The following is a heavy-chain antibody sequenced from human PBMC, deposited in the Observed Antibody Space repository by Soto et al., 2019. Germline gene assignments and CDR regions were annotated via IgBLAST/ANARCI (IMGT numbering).Heavy chain of an antibody. D-gene: IGHD4-17*01. Sequence: QVQLVQSGAEVKKPGASVKVSCKASGYTFTSYAMHWVRQAPGQRLEWMGWINAGNGNTKYSQKFQGRVTITRDTSASTAYMELSSRRSEDTAVYYCARAHPVRTTLLDYWGQGTLVTVSS. CDR3: ARAHPVRTTLLDY. CDR2: INAGNGNT. J-gene: IGHJ4*02. CDR1: GYTFTSYA. V-gene: IGHV1-3*01.